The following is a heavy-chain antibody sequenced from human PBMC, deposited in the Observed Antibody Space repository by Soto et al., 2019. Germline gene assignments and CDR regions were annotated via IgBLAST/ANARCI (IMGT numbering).Heavy chain of an antibody. CDR3: ARSVEGHFDY. J-gene: IGHJ4*02. CDR2: ITGDTNRI. CDR1: GFRFSIYS. Sequence: EVQLVESGGGLVQPGGSLRLSCAASGFRFSIYSMNWVRQAPGKGLEWSAYITGDTNRIKYADSVKGRFTIARANAKNSVYLQRNRLRDEDTAVYYCARSVEGHFDYWGQGTVVTVSS. V-gene: IGHV3-48*02. D-gene: IGHD6-19*01.